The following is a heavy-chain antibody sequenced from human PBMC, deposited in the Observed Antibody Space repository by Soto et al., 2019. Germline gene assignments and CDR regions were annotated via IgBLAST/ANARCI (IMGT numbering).Heavy chain of an antibody. CDR3: ARDLRLGIVLVPAANPASYYYYGMDV. CDR2: ISSSSSTI. J-gene: IGHJ6*02. Sequence: EVQLVESGGGLVQPGGSLRLSCAASGFTFSSYSMNWVRQAPGKGLEWVSYISSSSSTIYYADSVKGRFTISRDNAKNAQYLXXNXLXXEDTAVYYCARDLRLGIVLVPAANPASYYYYGMDVWGQGTTVTVSS. V-gene: IGHV3-48*01. D-gene: IGHD2-2*03. CDR1: GFTFSSYS.